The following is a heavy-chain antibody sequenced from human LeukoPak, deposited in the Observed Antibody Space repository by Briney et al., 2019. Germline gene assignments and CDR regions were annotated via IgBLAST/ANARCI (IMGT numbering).Heavy chain of an antibody. CDR3: ARHALGSFDY. Sequence: SETLSLTCTVSGGSISSSSYYWGWIRQPPGKGLEWIGSIYYSGSTYYNPSLKSRVTISVDTSKNQFSLKLSSVTAADTAVYFCARHALGSFDYWGQGTLVTVSS. CDR2: IYYSGST. J-gene: IGHJ4*02. D-gene: IGHD1-26*01. V-gene: IGHV4-39*01. CDR1: GGSISSSSYY.